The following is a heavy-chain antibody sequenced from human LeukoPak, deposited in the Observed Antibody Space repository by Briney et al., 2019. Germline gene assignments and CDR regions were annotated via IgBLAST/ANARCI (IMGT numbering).Heavy chain of an antibody. V-gene: IGHV4-4*07. CDR1: GGSISSYY. D-gene: IGHD3-22*01. J-gene: IGHJ5*02. Sequence: KPSETLSLTCTVSGGSISSYYWSWIRQPAGKGLEWIGRIYTSGSTNYNPSLKSRVTMSVDTSKNQFSLKLSSVTAADTAVYYCARESTYYCDSSGYSNWFDPWGQGTLVTVSS. CDR3: ARESTYYCDSSGYSNWFDP. CDR2: IYTSGST.